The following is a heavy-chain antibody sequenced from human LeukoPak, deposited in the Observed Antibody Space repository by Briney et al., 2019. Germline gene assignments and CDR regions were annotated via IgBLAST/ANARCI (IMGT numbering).Heavy chain of an antibody. Sequence: ASVKVSCKASGGTFSSYAINWVRQAPGQGLEWMGRIIPILGIANYAQKFQGRVTITADKSTSTAYMELSSLRSEDTAVYYCVTVKNGPIDYWGQGTLVTVSS. CDR3: VTVKNGPIDY. CDR2: IIPILGIA. CDR1: GGTFSSYA. V-gene: IGHV1-69*04. J-gene: IGHJ4*02.